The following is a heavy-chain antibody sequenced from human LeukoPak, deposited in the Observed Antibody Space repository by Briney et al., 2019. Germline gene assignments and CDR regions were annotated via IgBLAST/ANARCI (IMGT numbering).Heavy chain of an antibody. J-gene: IGHJ6*02. Sequence: SETLSLTCAVYGGSFSGYYWSWIRQPPGKGLEWIGEINHSGSTNYNPSLKSRVTLSVDTSKNQFSLKLSSVTAADTAVYYCARGPYDFWSGYYRRYYGMDVWGQGTTVTVSS. CDR2: INHSGST. D-gene: IGHD3-3*01. V-gene: IGHV4-34*01. CDR3: ARGPYDFWSGYYRRYYGMDV. CDR1: GGSFSGYY.